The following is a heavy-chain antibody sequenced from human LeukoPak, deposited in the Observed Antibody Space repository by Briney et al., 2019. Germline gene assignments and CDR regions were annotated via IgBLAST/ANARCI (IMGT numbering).Heavy chain of an antibody. V-gene: IGHV3-23*01. D-gene: IGHD1-26*01. Sequence: PGGSLRLSCAASGFTFSSYAMSWVRQAPGKGLEWVSAISGSGGSTYYADSVKGRFTISRDNSKNTLYLQMNSLRAEDTAVYYCARVSSGSYFGYYYYYMDVWGQGTTVTVSS. CDR3: ARVSSGSYFGYYYYYMDV. CDR2: ISGSGGST. J-gene: IGHJ6*03. CDR1: GFTFSSYA.